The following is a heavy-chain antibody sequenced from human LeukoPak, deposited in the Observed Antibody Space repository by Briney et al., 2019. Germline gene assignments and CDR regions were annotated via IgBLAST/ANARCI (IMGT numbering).Heavy chain of an antibody. V-gene: IGHV1-8*03. CDR3: ASQTGEVEAFDI. D-gene: IGHD7-27*01. CDR2: MNPNSGNT. J-gene: IGHJ3*02. CDR1: GYTFTSYD. Sequence: ASVKVSCKASGYTFTSYDINWVRQATGQGLEWMGWMNPNSGNTGYAQKFQGRVTITRNTSISTAYMELSSLRSEDTAVYYCASQTGEVEAFDIWGQGTMVTVSS.